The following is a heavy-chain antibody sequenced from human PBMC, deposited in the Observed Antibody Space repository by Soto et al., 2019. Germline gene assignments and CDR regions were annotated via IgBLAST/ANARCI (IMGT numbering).Heavy chain of an antibody. V-gene: IGHV1-69*13. J-gene: IGHJ6*02. CDR3: ARGSCTNGVCSYYYYGMDV. D-gene: IGHD2-8*01. CDR2: IIPIFGTA. CDR1: GGTFSSYA. Sequence: GASVKVSCKASGGTFSSYAISWVRQAPGQGLEWMGGIIPIFGTANYAQKFQGRVTITADESTSTAYMELSSLRSEDTAVYYCARGSCTNGVCSYYYYGMDVWGQGTTVTVS.